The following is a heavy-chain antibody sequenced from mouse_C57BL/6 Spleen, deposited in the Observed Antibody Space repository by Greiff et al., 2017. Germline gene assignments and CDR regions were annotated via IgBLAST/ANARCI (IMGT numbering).Heavy chain of an antibody. CDR3: AREDSSGYGFAY. D-gene: IGHD3-2*02. CDR1: GFTFSDYY. V-gene: IGHV5-16*01. J-gene: IGHJ3*01. Sequence: EVHLVESVGGLVQPGRSMKLSCTASGFTFSDYYMAWVRQVPEKGLEWVANINYDGSSTYYLDSLKSRFIISRDNAKNILYLQMSSLKSEDTATYYCAREDSSGYGFAYWGQGTLVTVSA. CDR2: INYDGSST.